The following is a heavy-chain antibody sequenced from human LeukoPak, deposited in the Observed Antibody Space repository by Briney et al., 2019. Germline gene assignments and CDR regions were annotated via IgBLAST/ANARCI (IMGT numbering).Heavy chain of an antibody. CDR2: IKQDGSEK. V-gene: IGHV3-7*01. CDR1: GFTFSSYW. D-gene: IGHD2-15*01. CDR3: ARDGPMVVAAGWFDP. J-gene: IGHJ5*02. Sequence: GGSLRLSCAASGFTFSSYWMSWVRQAPGKGLEWVANIKQDGSEKYYVDSVKGRFTISRDNAKNSLYLQMNSLRAEDTAVYYCARDGPMVVAAGWFDPWGQGTLVTVSS.